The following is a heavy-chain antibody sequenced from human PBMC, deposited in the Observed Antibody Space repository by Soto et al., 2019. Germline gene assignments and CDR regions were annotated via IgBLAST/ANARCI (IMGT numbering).Heavy chain of an antibody. D-gene: IGHD6-19*01. CDR2: ISYDGNNK. CDR3: AKVEYSSCWYGYFQQ. V-gene: IGHV3-33*05. J-gene: IGHJ1*01. CDR1: GFTFSIYA. Sequence: QVQLVESGGGVVQPGRSLRLSCAASGFTFSIYAMHCFRQAPGKGLEWVAVISYDGNNKYYADSVKGRFTISRDNSKNSLDLKMDSLGVEDTAVYYCAKVEYSSCWYGYFQQWCQGALISV.